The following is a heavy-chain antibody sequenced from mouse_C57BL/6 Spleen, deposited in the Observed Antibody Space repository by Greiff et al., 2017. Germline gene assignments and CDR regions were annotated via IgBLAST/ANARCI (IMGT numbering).Heavy chain of an antibody. V-gene: IGHV5-12*01. Sequence: EVKLEESGGGLVQPGGSLKLSCAASGFTFSDYYMYWVRQTPEKRLEWVAYISNGGGSTYYPDTVKGRFTISSDNAKNTLYLQMSRLKSEDTAMYYCARPNWDGGFAYWGQGTLVTVSA. J-gene: IGHJ3*01. D-gene: IGHD4-1*01. CDR3: ARPNWDGGFAY. CDR1: GFTFSDYY. CDR2: ISNGGGST.